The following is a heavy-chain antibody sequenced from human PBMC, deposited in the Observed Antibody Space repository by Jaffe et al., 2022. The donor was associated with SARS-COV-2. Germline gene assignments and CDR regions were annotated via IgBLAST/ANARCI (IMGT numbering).Heavy chain of an antibody. Sequence: EVQLVQSGAEVKKPGESLRISCKGSGYSFTSYWISWVRQMPGKGLEWMGRIDPSDSYTNYSPSFQGHVTISADTSISTAYLQWSSLKASDTAMYYCARHSSGISAPQTGVDYWGQGTLVTVSS. V-gene: IGHV5-10-1*03. J-gene: IGHJ4*02. CDR2: IDPSDSYT. CDR1: GYSFTSYW. CDR3: ARHSSGISAPQTGVDY. D-gene: IGHD6-13*01.